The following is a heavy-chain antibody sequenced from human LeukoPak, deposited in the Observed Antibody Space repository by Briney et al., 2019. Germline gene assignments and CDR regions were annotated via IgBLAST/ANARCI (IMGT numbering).Heavy chain of an antibody. Sequence: PGGSLRLSCAASGFTFSSYAMSWVRQAPGKGLEWVSAISGSGGSTYYADSVKGRFTISRDNSKNTLYLQVNSLRAEDTAVYYCAKAAYYYGSGSPQYFQHWGQGTLVTVSS. D-gene: IGHD3-10*01. J-gene: IGHJ1*01. CDR3: AKAAYYYGSGSPQYFQH. CDR2: ISGSGGST. CDR1: GFTFSSYA. V-gene: IGHV3-23*01.